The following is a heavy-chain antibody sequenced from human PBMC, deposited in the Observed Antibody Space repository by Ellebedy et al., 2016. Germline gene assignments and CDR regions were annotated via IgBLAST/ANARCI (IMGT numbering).Heavy chain of an antibody. CDR1: GDSIRSNDYY. J-gene: IGHJ4*02. V-gene: IGHV4-39*01. CDR3: ASLAIAARRIDS. D-gene: IGHD6-6*01. CDR2: IYYSGST. Sequence: SETLSLTCTVSGDSIRSNDYYWGWVRQPPGHGLEWIGHIYYSGSTYYSPSLKSRVNISVDTSKNQVSLKVTSVTAADTAVYYCASLAIAARRIDSWGQGTLVTVSS.